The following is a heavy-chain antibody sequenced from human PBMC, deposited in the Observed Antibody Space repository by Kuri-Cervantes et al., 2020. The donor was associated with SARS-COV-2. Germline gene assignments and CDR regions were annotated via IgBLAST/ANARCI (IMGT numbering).Heavy chain of an antibody. CDR1: GFSFISSW. CDR2: IKCDGTEK. D-gene: IGHD3-10*01. Sequence: GGSLRLSCAASGFSFISSWMQCVCQAPEKELEWVADIKCDGTEKHCVDSVKGRLTISRDNAKNTLYQEMNSLRAEETAIYYCVALDYSRTAGGCWGQGTLVTVSS. J-gene: IGHJ4*02. CDR3: VALDYSRTAGGC. V-gene: IGHV3-52*01.